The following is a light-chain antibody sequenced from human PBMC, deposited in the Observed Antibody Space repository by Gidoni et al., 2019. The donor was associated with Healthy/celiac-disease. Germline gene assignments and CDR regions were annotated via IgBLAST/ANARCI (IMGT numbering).Light chain of an antibody. V-gene: IGKV4-1*01. CDR3: QQYYSTPQT. CDR2: WAS. CDR1: QSVLYSSNNENY. Sequence: DIVMTQSPDYLAVSLGERATLNCKSSQSVLYSSNNENYLAWYQQKPGQPPKLLIYWASTREPGVPDRFSGSGSGTDFTLTISSLQAEDVAVYYCQQYYSTPQTFGQGTKLEIK. J-gene: IGKJ2*01.